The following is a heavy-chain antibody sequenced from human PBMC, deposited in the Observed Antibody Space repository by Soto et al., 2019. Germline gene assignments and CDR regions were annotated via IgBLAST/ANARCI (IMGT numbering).Heavy chain of an antibody. CDR2: IFSNAEK. CDR3: ARMSIVEGYLQH. J-gene: IGHJ1*01. Sequence: QVTLKESGPVLVKPTETLTLTCSVSGFSLSNTRLGVSWIRQPPGKALEWLAHIFSNAEKSYNTSLESRLTISRDTTKNQMVLTMTNMDPVDTGTYYCARMSIVEGYLQHWGQGTLVTVSS. CDR1: GFSLSNTRLG. D-gene: IGHD3-3*01. V-gene: IGHV2-26*01.